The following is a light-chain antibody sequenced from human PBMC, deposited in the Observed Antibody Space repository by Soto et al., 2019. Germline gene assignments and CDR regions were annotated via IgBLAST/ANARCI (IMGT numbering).Light chain of an antibody. J-gene: IGLJ1*01. CDR3: SSYAGRRNV. Sequence: QSALTQPASLSGSPGQSITISCAGTSSDIGGSKYVSWYQQHPGKAPKLIIYEVSKRPSGVPDRFSGSKSGNTASLTVSGLKAEDEAHYYCSSYAGRRNVFGTGTKVTVL. V-gene: IGLV2-8*01. CDR2: EVS. CDR1: SSDIGGSKY.